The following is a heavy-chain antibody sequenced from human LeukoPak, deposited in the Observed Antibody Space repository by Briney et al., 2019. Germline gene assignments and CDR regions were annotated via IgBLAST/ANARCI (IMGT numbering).Heavy chain of an antibody. V-gene: IGHV4-4*02. Sequence: SGTLSLTCAVSGGSISSSNWWSWVRQPPGKGLEWIGEINHSGSTNYNPSLKSRVTISVDTSKNQFSLKLSSVTAADTAVYYCARAYDSSGYCFDYWGQGTLVTVSS. CDR1: GGSISSSNW. CDR3: ARAYDSSGYCFDY. CDR2: INHSGST. J-gene: IGHJ4*02. D-gene: IGHD3-22*01.